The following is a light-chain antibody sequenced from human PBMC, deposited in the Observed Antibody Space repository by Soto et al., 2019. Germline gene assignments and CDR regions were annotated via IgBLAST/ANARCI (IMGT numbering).Light chain of an antibody. CDR3: PQYNSYTGLT. Sequence: EIQMTQSVSTLSASVRDRVTITCRASQSISRWLAWYQQKPGRAPKLLIYDASSLESGVPSRFSGSGSGTEFTLTISSLQPYDFATYYCPQYNSYTGLTFRGGTKVDIK. J-gene: IGKJ4*01. CDR1: QSISRW. V-gene: IGKV1-5*01. CDR2: DAS.